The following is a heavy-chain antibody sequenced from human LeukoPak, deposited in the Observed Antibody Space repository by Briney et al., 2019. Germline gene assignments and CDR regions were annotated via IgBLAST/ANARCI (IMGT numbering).Heavy chain of an antibody. V-gene: IGHV4-61*02. Sequence: SETLSLTCTVSGGSISSGSYYWSWIRQPAGKGLEWIGRIYTSGSTYYNPSLKSRVTISVDRSKNQFSLKLSSVTAADTAVYYCARASSGYDPYYFDYWGQGTLVTVSS. CDR2: IYTSGST. D-gene: IGHD5-12*01. J-gene: IGHJ4*02. CDR3: ARASSGYDPYYFDY. CDR1: GGSISSGSYY.